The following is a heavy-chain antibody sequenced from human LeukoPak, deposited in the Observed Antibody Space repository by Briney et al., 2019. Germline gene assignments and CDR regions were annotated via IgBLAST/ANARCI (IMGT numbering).Heavy chain of an antibody. CDR3: ARDQDTAMVTSYYYYYYMDV. J-gene: IGHJ6*03. V-gene: IGHV6-1*01. Sequence: SQTLSLTCAISGDSVSSNSAAWNWIRQSPSRGLEWLGRTYYRSKWYNDYAVSVKSRITINPDTSKNQFSLQLNSVTPEDTAVYYCARDQDTAMVTSYYYYYYMDVWGKGTTVTISS. CDR2: TYYRSKWYN. CDR1: GDSVSSNSAA. D-gene: IGHD5-18*01.